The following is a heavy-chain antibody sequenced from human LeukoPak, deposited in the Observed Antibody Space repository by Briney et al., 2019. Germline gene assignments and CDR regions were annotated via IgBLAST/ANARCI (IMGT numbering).Heavy chain of an antibody. D-gene: IGHD3-22*01. V-gene: IGHV3-20*04. CDR3: ARVKTYDSSGYKDY. CDR1: GFTFDDYG. J-gene: IGHJ4*02. Sequence: GGSPRLSCAASGFTFDDYGMSWVRQAPGKGLEWVSGINWNGGSTGYADSVKGRFTISRDNAKNSLYLQMNSLRAEDTALYYCARVKTYDSSGYKDYWGQGTLVTVSS. CDR2: INWNGGST.